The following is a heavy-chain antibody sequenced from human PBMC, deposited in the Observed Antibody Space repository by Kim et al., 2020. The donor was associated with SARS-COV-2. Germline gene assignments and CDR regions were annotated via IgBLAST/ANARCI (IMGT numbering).Heavy chain of an antibody. CDR1: GFTFSDHY. CDR3: ARNPVTTALYFDY. V-gene: IGHV3-72*01. CDR2: IRNKANSYTT. J-gene: IGHJ4*02. D-gene: IGHD4-17*01. Sequence: GGSLRLSCAASGFTFSDHYMDWVRQAPGKGLEWLGRIRNKANSYTTEYAASVKGRLTISRDDSKNSLYLQMNSLKTEDTAVYYCARNPVTTALYFDYWGQGSLVTVSS.